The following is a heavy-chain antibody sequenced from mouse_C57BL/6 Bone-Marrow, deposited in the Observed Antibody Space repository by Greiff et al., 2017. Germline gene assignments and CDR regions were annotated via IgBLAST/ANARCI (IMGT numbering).Heavy chain of an antibody. CDR2: IDPSDSYT. CDR1: GYTFTSYW. V-gene: IGHV1-69*01. J-gene: IGHJ1*03. CDR3: AREGLRFYWYFDV. D-gene: IGHD2-2*01. Sequence: QVQLKQPGAELVMPGASVKLSCKASGYTFTSYWMHWVKQRPGQGLEWIGEIDPSDSYTNYNQKFKGKSTLTVDKSSSKAYMQLSSLTSEDSAVYYCAREGLRFYWYFDVWGTGTTVTVSS.